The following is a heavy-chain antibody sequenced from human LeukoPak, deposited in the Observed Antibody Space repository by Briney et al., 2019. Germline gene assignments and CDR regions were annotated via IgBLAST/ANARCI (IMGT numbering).Heavy chain of an antibody. CDR1: GFTFSTYT. Sequence: PGGSLRLSCAASGFTFSTYTMYWVRHPPGKRLEWVSIIGNNGGGIHYADSVRGRFTISRDNSKNALHLQMNSLRVEDTAVYYCAIDPNWGTHSWGQGVLVTVSS. V-gene: IGHV3-23*01. D-gene: IGHD7-27*01. CDR2: IGNNGGGI. CDR3: AIDPNWGTHS. J-gene: IGHJ4*02.